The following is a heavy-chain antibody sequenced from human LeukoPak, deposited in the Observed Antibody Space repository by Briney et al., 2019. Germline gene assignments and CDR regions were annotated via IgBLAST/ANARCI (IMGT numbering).Heavy chain of an antibody. CDR2: IRQDGGQT. CDR3: ARDGHSSGSFDY. CDR1: ELTFSGYW. J-gene: IGHJ4*02. Sequence: GGSLRLSCAASELTFSGYWMNWVRQAPGKGLQWVGNIRQDGGQTHYSDSVKGRFTISRDNAKKSLYLQMNSLRPEDTAVYYCARDGHSSGSFDYWGQGTLVTVSS. V-gene: IGHV3-7*01. D-gene: IGHD3-10*01.